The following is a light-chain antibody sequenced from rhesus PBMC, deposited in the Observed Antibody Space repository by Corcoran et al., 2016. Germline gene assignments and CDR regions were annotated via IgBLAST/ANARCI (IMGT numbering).Light chain of an antibody. CDR1: QTLFNNSNNKTF. J-gene: IGKJ2*01. CDR2: WAS. V-gene: IGKV4-1*01. Sequence: DIVLAQSPDSLAVSLGERVTINCRSSQTLFNNSNNKTFLAWYQQRPGQAPKLLISWASTRESGVLNRFSGGGSGTDFTLTIRSLQPEDFATYYCQQGYSTPYSFGQGAKVEIK. CDR3: QQGYSTPYS.